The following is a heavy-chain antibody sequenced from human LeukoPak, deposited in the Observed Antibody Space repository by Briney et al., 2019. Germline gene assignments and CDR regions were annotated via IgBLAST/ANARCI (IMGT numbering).Heavy chain of an antibody. D-gene: IGHD2-2*01. CDR3: ARDQYCSSTSCYKAYYYGMDV. CDR2: IYTSGNT. CDR1: GGSISSYY. V-gene: IGHV4-4*07. J-gene: IGHJ6*02. Sequence: SETLSLTCTVSGGSISSYYWSWIRQPAGKGLEWIGRIYTSGNTNYNPSLKSRVTMSVDTSKNQFSLKLSSVTAADTAVYYCARDQYCSSTSCYKAYYYGMDVWGQGTTVTVSS.